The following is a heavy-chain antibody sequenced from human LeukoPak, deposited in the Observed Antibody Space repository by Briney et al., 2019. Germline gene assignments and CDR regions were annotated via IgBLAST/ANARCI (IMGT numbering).Heavy chain of an antibody. CDR1: GFTFSSYG. D-gene: IGHD3-9*01. Sequence: GGSLRLSCAASGFTFSSYGMSWVRQAPGKGLEWVSAISGSGGSTYYADSVKGRFTISRDNSKNTLYLQMNSLRAEDTAVYYCARGMGLRYFDWLFPNPLYYYYYMDVWGKGTTVTISS. V-gene: IGHV3-23*01. CDR3: ARGMGLRYFDWLFPNPLYYYYYMDV. J-gene: IGHJ6*03. CDR2: ISGSGGST.